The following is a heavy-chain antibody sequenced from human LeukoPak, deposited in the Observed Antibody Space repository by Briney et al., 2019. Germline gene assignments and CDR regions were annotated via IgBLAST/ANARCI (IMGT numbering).Heavy chain of an antibody. D-gene: IGHD6-19*01. CDR2: IYYSGST. Sequence: PSETLSLTCTVSGGSISSYYWSWIRQPPGKGLEWIGYIYYSGSTNYNPSLKSRVTISVDTSKNQFSLKLSSVTAADTAVYYCARTYSSGWLGGVSDYWGQGTLVTVSS. CDR3: ARTYSSGWLGGVSDY. V-gene: IGHV4-59*01. CDR1: GGSISSYY. J-gene: IGHJ4*02.